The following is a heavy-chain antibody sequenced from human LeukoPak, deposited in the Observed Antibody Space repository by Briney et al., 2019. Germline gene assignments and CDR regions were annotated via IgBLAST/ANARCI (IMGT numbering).Heavy chain of an antibody. D-gene: IGHD3-3*01. Sequence: GGSLRLSCAASGFTFSSYSMNWARQAPGKGLEWVSFISSSSSSIYYADSVKGRFTISRDNAKNSLYLQLHSLRADDTAVYYCARETYYDFWSGYYTRYYYYYMDVWGKGTTVTVSS. CDR2: ISSSSSSI. J-gene: IGHJ6*03. CDR1: GFTFSSYS. CDR3: ARETYYDFWSGYYTRYYYYYMDV. V-gene: IGHV3-48*01.